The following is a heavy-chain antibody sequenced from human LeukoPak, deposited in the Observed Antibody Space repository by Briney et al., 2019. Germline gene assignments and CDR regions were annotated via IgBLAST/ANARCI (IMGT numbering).Heavy chain of an antibody. CDR3: AKGGAKGYCSGGSCYEAAFDI. D-gene: IGHD2-15*01. J-gene: IGHJ3*02. V-gene: IGHV3-23*01. CDR1: GFTVSSNY. Sequence: PGGSLRLSCAASGFTVSSNYMSWVRQAPGKGLEWVSAISGSGGSTYYADFVKGRFTISRDNSKDTLYLQMNSLRAEDTAVYYCAKGGAKGYCSGGSCYEAAFDIWGQGTMVTVSS. CDR2: ISGSGGST.